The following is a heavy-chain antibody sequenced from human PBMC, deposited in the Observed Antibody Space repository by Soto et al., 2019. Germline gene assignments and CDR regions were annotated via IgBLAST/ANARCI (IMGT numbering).Heavy chain of an antibody. J-gene: IGHJ4*02. Sequence: EVHLLESGGGLVQPGGSLRLSCAASGFTFDNYALTWVRQAPGKGLEWVSVISGSGGTTYYADTVKGRFTISRDNSKDTVYLQMTGLRAEDTAVYYCVKYEGKRVVVDFFDYWGQGTRVSVSS. D-gene: IGHD3-22*01. V-gene: IGHV3-23*01. CDR1: GFTFDNYA. CDR3: VKYEGKRVVVDFFDY. CDR2: ISGSGGTT.